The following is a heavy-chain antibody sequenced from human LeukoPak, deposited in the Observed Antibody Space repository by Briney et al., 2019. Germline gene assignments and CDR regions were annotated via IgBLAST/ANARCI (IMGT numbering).Heavy chain of an antibody. CDR2: ISVYNGNT. Sequence: ASVKVSCKASGYTFTSYGISWVRQAPAQGPEWMGWISVYNGNTNYAQNLQGRVTMTTDTTTSTAYMELRSLRSDDTAVYYCARARTVAYYSYGMDVWGQGTTVTVSS. CDR3: ARARTVAYYSYGMDV. V-gene: IGHV1-18*01. D-gene: IGHD4-23*01. CDR1: GYTFTSYG. J-gene: IGHJ6*02.